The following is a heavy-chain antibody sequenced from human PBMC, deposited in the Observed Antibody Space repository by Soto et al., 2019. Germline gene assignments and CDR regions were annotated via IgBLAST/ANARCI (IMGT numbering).Heavy chain of an antibody. CDR2: IGTAGDT. V-gene: IGHV3-13*01. CDR3: ARVPYGDGAFDI. CDR1: GFTFSSYD. Sequence: GGSLRLSCAASGFTFSSYDMHWVRQATGKGLEWVSAIGTAGDTYYPGSVKGRSTISRENAKNSLYLQMNSLRAGDTAVYYCARVPYGDGAFDIWGQGTMVTVSS. D-gene: IGHD2-8*01. J-gene: IGHJ3*02.